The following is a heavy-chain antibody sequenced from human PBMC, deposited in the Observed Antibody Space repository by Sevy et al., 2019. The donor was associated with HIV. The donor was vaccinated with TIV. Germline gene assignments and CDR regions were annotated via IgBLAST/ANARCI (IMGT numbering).Heavy chain of an antibody. Sequence: GGSLRLSCAASGFTFDDYAMHWVRQAPGKGLEWVSGISWNSGSIGYADSVKGRFTISGDNAKNSLYLQMNSLRAEDTALYYCAKDYSSGDPLNYYGMDVWGQGTTVTVSS. CDR2: ISWNSGSI. D-gene: IGHD6-19*01. CDR1: GFTFDDYA. J-gene: IGHJ6*02. V-gene: IGHV3-9*01. CDR3: AKDYSSGDPLNYYGMDV.